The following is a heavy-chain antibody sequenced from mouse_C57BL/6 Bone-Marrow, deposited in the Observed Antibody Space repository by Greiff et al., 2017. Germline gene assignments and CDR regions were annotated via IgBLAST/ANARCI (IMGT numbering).Heavy chain of an antibody. D-gene: IGHD2-3*01. Sequence: QVQLQQPGAELVKPGASVKMSCKASGYTFTSYWITWVKQRPGQGLEWIGDIYPGSGSTHYNEKFKSKATLTVDTSSSTAYMQLSSLTSEDSAVYYCAGWVLRLDCAMDYWGQGTSVTVSA. V-gene: IGHV1-55*01. CDR3: AGWVLRLDCAMDY. CDR2: IYPGSGST. CDR1: GYTFTSYW. J-gene: IGHJ4*01.